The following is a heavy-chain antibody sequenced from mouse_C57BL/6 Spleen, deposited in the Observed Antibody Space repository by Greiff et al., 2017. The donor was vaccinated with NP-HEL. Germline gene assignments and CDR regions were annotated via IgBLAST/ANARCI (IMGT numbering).Heavy chain of an antibody. Sequence: VQLQESGAELARPGASVKMSCKASGYTFTSCTMHWVKQRPGQGLEWIGYINPSSGYTKYNQKFKDKATLTADKSSSTAYMQLSSLTSEDSAVYYCARTGLGFDYWGQGTTLTVSS. V-gene: IGHV1-4*01. J-gene: IGHJ2*01. CDR2: INPSSGYT. D-gene: IGHD4-1*01. CDR3: ARTGLGFDY. CDR1: GYTFTSCT.